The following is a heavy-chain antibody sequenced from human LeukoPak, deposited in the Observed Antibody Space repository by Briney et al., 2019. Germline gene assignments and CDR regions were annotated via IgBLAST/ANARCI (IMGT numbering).Heavy chain of an antibody. J-gene: IGHJ4*02. Sequence: ASVKVSCKASGYTFTSYGTSWVRQAPGQGLEWMGWISAYNGNTNYAQKLQGRVTMTTDTSTSTAYMELRSLRPDDTAVYYCARVLPTRGGIVGARGRFDYWGQGTLVTVSS. D-gene: IGHD1-26*01. CDR3: ARVLPTRGGIVGARGRFDY. CDR1: GYTFTSYG. V-gene: IGHV1-18*01. CDR2: ISAYNGNT.